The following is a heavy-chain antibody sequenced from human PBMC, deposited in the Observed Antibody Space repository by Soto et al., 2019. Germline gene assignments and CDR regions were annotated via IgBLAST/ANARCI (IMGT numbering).Heavy chain of an antibody. V-gene: IGHV3-33*01. Sequence: QVQLVESGGGVVQPGRSLRLSCAASGFTFSSYGMHWVRQAPGKGLEWVAVIWYDGSNKYYADSVKGRFTISRDNSKNTLYQQMNSLRAEDTAVYYCARAGGTSWFNWFDPWGQGTLVTVSS. CDR3: ARAGGTSWFNWFDP. CDR1: GFTFSSYG. J-gene: IGHJ5*02. CDR2: IWYDGSNK. D-gene: IGHD2-2*01.